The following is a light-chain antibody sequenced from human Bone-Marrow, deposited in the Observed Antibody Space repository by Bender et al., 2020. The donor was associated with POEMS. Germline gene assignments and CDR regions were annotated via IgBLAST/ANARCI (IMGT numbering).Light chain of an antibody. CDR1: TYNIGAGYD. CDR3: SSYAANNNLV. Sequence: QSVLTQPPSVSGAPGQRVTISCTGDTYNIGAGYDVHWYQQLPGTAPKLLISGDNNRPSGVPDRFSGSKSGTSASLAITGLQAEDEADYYCSSYAANNNLVFGGGTKLTVL. J-gene: IGLJ3*02. V-gene: IGLV1-40*01. CDR2: GDN.